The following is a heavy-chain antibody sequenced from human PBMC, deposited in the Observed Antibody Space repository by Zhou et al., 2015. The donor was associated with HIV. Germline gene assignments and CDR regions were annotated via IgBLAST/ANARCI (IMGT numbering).Heavy chain of an antibody. CDR2: INPSGGST. CDR1: GYTFTTYY. V-gene: IGHV1-46*01. Sequence: QVQLVQSGSEVKKPGASVKVSCKSSGYTFTTYYIHWVRQAPGQGLEWMGLINPSGGSTTYAQKFQGRVTMTRDTSTSTVFMELRSLRSDDTAVYYCARDRGGASRPDWRYFDLWGRGTLVTVXS. CDR3: ARDRGGASRPDWRYFDL. D-gene: IGHD3-16*01. J-gene: IGHJ2*01.